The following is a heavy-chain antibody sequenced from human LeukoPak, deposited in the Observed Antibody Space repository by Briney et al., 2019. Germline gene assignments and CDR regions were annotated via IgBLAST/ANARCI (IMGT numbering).Heavy chain of an antibody. CDR3: AGGQGWQFDF. D-gene: IGHD2-15*01. J-gene: IGHJ5*01. CDR2: MKQDGSEK. Sequence: GGSLTLSCPVSGFTLSNYWINWVRQAAGKGLEWVANMKQDGSEKYYVDFVKGRFTICRDNAKNVLYLQTNSLRDKDTAVYYCAGGQGWQFDFWGQGTLVTVSS. CDR1: GFTLSNYW. V-gene: IGHV3-7*05.